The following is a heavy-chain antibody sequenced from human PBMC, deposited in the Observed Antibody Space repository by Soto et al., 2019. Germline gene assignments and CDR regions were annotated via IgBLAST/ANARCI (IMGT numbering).Heavy chain of an antibody. CDR3: ARRDSSSSNWFDP. CDR1: GGSISSSSYY. CDR2: IYYSGST. V-gene: IGHV4-39*01. D-gene: IGHD6-13*01. J-gene: IGHJ5*02. Sequence: SETLSLTCTVSGGSISSSSYYWGWIRQPPGKGLEWIGSIYYSGSTYYNPSLKSRVTISVDTSKNQFSLKLSSVTAADTAVYYCARRDSSSSNWFDPWGQGTLVTVSS.